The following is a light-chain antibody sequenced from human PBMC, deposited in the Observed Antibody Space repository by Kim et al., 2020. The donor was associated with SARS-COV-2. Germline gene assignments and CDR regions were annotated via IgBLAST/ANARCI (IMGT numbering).Light chain of an antibody. J-gene: IGLJ3*02. V-gene: IGLV1-44*01. Sequence: GQGVTNSCSGSSTNVGSNTVNWYQLLPGTAPKLLIYSNNQRPSGVPDRFSGSKSGTSASLAISGLQSEDEADYYCAAWDDSLNGWVFGGGTQLTVL. CDR3: AAWDDSLNGWV. CDR1: STNVGSNT. CDR2: SNN.